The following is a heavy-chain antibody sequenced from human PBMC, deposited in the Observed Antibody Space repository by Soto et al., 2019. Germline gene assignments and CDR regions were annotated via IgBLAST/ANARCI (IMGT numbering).Heavy chain of an antibody. J-gene: IGHJ5*02. Sequence: PSETLSLTCAVYGGSFSGYYWSWIRQPPGKGLEWIGEINHSGSTNYNPSLKSRVTISVDTSKNQFSLKLSSVTAADTAVYYCARAPSTITIFGVVGSRFDPWGQGTLVT. V-gene: IGHV4-34*01. CDR1: GGSFSGYY. CDR3: ARAPSTITIFGVVGSRFDP. CDR2: INHSGST. D-gene: IGHD3-3*01.